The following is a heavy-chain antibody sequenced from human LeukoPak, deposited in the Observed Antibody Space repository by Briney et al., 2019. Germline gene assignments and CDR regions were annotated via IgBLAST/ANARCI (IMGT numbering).Heavy chain of an antibody. D-gene: IGHD5-18*01. CDR2: IYYSGST. V-gene: IGHV4-59*08. CDR3: ATRLDTAMVTTPYFDY. CDR1: GGSISSYY. Sequence: PSETLSLTCTVSGGSISSYYWSWIRQPPGKGLEWIGYIYYSGSTNYNPSLKSRVTISVDTSKNQFSLKLSSVTAADTAVYYCATRLDTAMVTTPYFDYWGQGTLVTVSS. J-gene: IGHJ4*02.